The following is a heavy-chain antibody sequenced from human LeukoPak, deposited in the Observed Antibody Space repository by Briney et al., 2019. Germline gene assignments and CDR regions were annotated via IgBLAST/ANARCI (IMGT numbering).Heavy chain of an antibody. CDR3: AKSPYDDYVLDYYYYMDV. D-gene: IGHD4-17*01. Sequence: GGSLTLSWAAARFTFDAYGMGWDRQVPGKGLEWVSGTNWNGSGAGYADSVNGRLTISRDNAKNTLYLQMNSRRAEDTAVYYCAKSPYDDYVLDYYYYMDVWGKGTTVTISS. CDR1: RFTFDAYG. V-gene: IGHV3-20*04. J-gene: IGHJ6*03. CDR2: TNWNGSGA.